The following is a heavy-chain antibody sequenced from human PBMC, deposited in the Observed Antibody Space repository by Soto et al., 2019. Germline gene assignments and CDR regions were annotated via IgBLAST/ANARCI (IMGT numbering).Heavy chain of an antibody. D-gene: IGHD6-19*01. CDR3: ARSAPGIAVAGTGWFDP. V-gene: IGHV4-59*01. Sequence: QVQLQESGPGLVKPSETLSLTCTVSGGSISSYYWSWIRQPPGKGLEWIGYIYYSGSTNYNPSLKSRVTISVDTSKNQFSLKLSSVTAADTAVYYCARSAPGIAVAGTGWFDPWGQGTLVTVSS. CDR2: IYYSGST. CDR1: GGSISSYY. J-gene: IGHJ5*02.